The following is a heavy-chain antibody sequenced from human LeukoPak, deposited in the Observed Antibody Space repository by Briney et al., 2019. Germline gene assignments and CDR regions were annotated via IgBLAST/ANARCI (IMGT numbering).Heavy chain of an antibody. J-gene: IGHJ5*02. V-gene: IGHV3-23*01. CDR1: GFTFSSYV. CDR3: AKDSEQLVPGWFDP. Sequence: GSLRLSCAASGFTFSSYVMSWVRQAPGKGLEWVSAISGSGGTTYFADSVKGRFTISRDNSKNTLYLQMNSLRAEDTAVYYCAKDSEQLVPGWFDPWGQGTLVTVSS. CDR2: ISGSGGTT. D-gene: IGHD6-13*01.